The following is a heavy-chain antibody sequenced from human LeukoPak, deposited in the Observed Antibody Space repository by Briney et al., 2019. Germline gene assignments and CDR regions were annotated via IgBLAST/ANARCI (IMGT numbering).Heavy chain of an antibody. D-gene: IGHD6-19*01. CDR2: ISFDGSTK. CDR3: AKDIEEWLVKGGGCFDY. J-gene: IGHJ4*02. Sequence: GGSLRLSCAASGFIFSNSAMHWVRQAPGKGLEWVAVISFDGSTKYYADSVKGRFTISRDNSKFTRYLQMNRLRAEETAVYYCAKDIEEWLVKGGGCFDYWGQGALATDSS. CDR1: GFIFSNSA. V-gene: IGHV3-30*18.